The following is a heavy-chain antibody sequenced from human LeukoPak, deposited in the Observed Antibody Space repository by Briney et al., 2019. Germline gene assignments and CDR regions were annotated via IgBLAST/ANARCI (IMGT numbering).Heavy chain of an antibody. V-gene: IGHV4-59*08. Sequence: PSETLSLTCAVYGGSFSGYYWSWIRQPPGKGLEWIGYIYYSGSTNYNPSLKSRVTISVDTSKNQFSLKLSSVTAADTAVYYCARHGEMSTVSYFDYWGQGTLVTVSS. CDR3: ARHGEMSTVSYFDY. D-gene: IGHD4-17*01. CDR2: IYYSGST. CDR1: GGSFSGYY. J-gene: IGHJ4*02.